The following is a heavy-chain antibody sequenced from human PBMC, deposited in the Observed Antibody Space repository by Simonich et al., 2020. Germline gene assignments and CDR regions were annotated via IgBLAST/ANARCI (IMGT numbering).Heavy chain of an antibody. Sequence: EVQLVESGGGVVQPGGSLRLSCAASGFTFSGYGMHWVRQAPGKGLVWVSRSSSDGISTSYADAVKGRFTISRDNAKNTLYLQMNSRRAEDTAVYYCARNRLDYWGQGTLVTVSS. V-gene: IGHV3-74*01. CDR3: ARNRLDY. CDR1: GFTFSGYG. J-gene: IGHJ4*02. CDR2: SSSDGIST.